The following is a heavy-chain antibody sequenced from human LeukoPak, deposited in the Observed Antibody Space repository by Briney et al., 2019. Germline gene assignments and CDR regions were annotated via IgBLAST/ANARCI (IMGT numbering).Heavy chain of an antibody. CDR3: ARDFIDILATTEDY. V-gene: IGHV1-2*02. CDR1: VYTFTGYY. CDR2: INPNSGGT. J-gene: IGHJ4*02. D-gene: IGHD5-12*01. Sequence: ASVKVSCKASVYTFTGYYMHWVRQAPGQGLEWMGWINPNSGGTNYAQKFQGRVTMTRDTSISTAYMELSRLRSDDTAVYYCARDFIDILATTEDYWGQGTLVTVSS.